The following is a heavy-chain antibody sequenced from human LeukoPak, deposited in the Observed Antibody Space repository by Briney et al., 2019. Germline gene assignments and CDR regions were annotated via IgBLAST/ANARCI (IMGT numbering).Heavy chain of an antibody. CDR3: ATWSPREYCSSTTCYDNWFDR. V-gene: IGHV1-69*06. J-gene: IGHJ5*02. CDR1: GGIFSSYA. CDR2: SIPMFGTP. Sequence: SSVKVSCKASGGIFSSYAFNWVRQAPGQGLEWMGRSIPMFGTPNQAQKFQGRVTISADKFTRTAYMELSSLRSEDTAVYYCATWSPREYCSSTTCYDNWFDRWGQGTLVTVSS. D-gene: IGHD2-2*01.